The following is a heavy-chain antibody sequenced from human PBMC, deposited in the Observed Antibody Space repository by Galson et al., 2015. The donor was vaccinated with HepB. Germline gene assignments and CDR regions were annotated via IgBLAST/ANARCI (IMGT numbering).Heavy chain of an antibody. D-gene: IGHD2-8*02. CDR1: GYTFTGYY. J-gene: IGHJ4*02. CDR2: INPNSGGT. CDR3: ARTRYCTGGVCPHFDY. V-gene: IGHV1-2*06. Sequence: SVKVSCKASGYTFTGYYMHWVRQAPGQGLEWMGRINPNSGGTNYAQKFQGRVTMTRDTSISTAYMELSRLGSDDTAVYYCARTRYCTGGVCPHFDYWGQGTLVTVSS.